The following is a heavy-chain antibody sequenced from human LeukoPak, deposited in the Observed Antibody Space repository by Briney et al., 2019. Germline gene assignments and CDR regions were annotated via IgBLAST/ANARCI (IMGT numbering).Heavy chain of an antibody. D-gene: IGHD3-22*01. CDR1: GGSIRTTTW. V-gene: IGHV4-4*02. CDR3: AREGGYYYDSSGYYENDAFDI. CDR2: IFHYGTT. Sequence: PSETLSLTCSVSGGSIRTTTWWSWVRQPPGKGLEWIGDIFHYGTTNYNPSLKSRVTISVDTSKNQFSLKLSSVTAADTAVYYCAREGGYYYDSSGYYENDAFDIWGQGTMVTVSS. J-gene: IGHJ3*02.